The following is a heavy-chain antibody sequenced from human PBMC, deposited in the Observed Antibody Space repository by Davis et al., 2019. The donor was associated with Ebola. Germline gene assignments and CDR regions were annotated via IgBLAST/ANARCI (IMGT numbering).Heavy chain of an antibody. CDR3: ARDPSGGSGWSMGYYGMDV. CDR1: GFTFSSYS. V-gene: IGHV3-21*04. CDR2: ISSSSSYI. D-gene: IGHD6-19*01. Sequence: GESLKISCAASGFTFSSYSMNWVRQAPGKGLEWVSSISSSSSYIYYADSVKGRFTISRDNSKNTIYLQMNSLRAEDTAVYYCARDPSGGSGWSMGYYGMDVWGKGTTVTVSS. J-gene: IGHJ6*04.